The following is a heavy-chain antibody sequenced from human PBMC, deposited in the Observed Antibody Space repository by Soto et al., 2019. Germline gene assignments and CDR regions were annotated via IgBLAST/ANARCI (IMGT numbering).Heavy chain of an antibody. J-gene: IGHJ4*02. Sequence: QVQLVQSGAEVKKPGASVKVSCKASGYTFTDYYIHWVRQAPGQGLEWMGWINPNSGGTNYAQNFQGRDTMTRDTSISTAYMELSRLRSDDTAVYYCARKGLTVAGLGYWGQGTLVTVSS. V-gene: IGHV1-2*02. D-gene: IGHD6-19*01. CDR2: INPNSGGT. CDR1: GYTFTDYY. CDR3: ARKGLTVAGLGY.